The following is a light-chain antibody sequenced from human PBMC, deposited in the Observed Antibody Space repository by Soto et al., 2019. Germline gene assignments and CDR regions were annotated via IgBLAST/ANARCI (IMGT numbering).Light chain of an antibody. Sequence: EIVLTQSPATLSLSPGERATLSCRASQSVSSYLAWYQQKPGQAPRLLIYDASNRATGIPARFSGSGSGTDFPLTISSLEPEDFGVYYCQQRSNWRVTFGQGTRLEIK. CDR1: QSVSSY. V-gene: IGKV3-11*01. CDR3: QQRSNWRVT. CDR2: DAS. J-gene: IGKJ5*01.